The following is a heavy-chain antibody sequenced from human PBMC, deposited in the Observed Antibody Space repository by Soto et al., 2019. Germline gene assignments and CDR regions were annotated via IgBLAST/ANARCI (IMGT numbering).Heavy chain of an antibody. J-gene: IGHJ6*03. CDR1: GGSISSYY. V-gene: IGHV4-59*12. Sequence: SDTLSLTCTVSGGSISSYYWSWIRQPPGKGLEWIGYIYYSGSTNYNPSLKSRVTISVDTSKNQFSLKLSSVTAADTAVYYCARGGRSPLKNIQLSRPGYYMDVWGKGTTVTVS. CDR3: ARGGRSPLKNIQLSRPGYYMDV. CDR2: IYYSGST. D-gene: IGHD5-18*01.